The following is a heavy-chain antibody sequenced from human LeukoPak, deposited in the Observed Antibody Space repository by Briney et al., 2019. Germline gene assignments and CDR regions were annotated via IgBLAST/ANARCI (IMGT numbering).Heavy chain of an antibody. J-gene: IGHJ4*02. V-gene: IGHV3-21*01. CDR3: TRDGGYSGFDLDY. D-gene: IGHD5-12*01. CDR1: GFSFNFHS. CDR2: MTASGVT. Sequence: GGSLRLSCAASGFSFNFHSMNWVRQAPGKGLEWISYMTASGVTMYAESVYGRFTISRDNDKKSVYLQMISLRVEDTAVYFCTRDGGYSGFDLDYWGQGVLVTVSS.